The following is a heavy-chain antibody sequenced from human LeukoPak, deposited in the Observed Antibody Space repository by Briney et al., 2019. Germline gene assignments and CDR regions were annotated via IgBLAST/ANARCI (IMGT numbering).Heavy chain of an antibody. V-gene: IGHV3-23*01. Sequence: PGGSLRLSCAVSGLTFSNYAMSWVRQAPGKGLEGVSAISGSSENTHNAESEEGRVIICSDNSKKKTYLKMNSLRSEDTAVYYSAKGSTYFYGSDTTDDAFDIWGQGTMVTVSS. J-gene: IGHJ3*02. CDR1: GLTFSNYA. CDR3: AKGSTYFYGSDTTDDAFDI. D-gene: IGHD3-10*01. CDR2: ISGSSENT.